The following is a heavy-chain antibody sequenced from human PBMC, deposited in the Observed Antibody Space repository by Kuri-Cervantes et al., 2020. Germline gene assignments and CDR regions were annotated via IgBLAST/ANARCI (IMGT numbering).Heavy chain of an antibody. D-gene: IGHD3-9*01. CDR2: SNAGNGNT. J-gene: IGHJ4*02. Sequence: ASVKVSCKASGYTFTSYAMHWVRQAPGQRLEWMGWSNAGNGNTKYSQEFQGRVTMTRDTSISTAYMELSRLRSDDTAVYYCAVYPAGDYDILTGYYVLGYWGQGTLVTVSS. CDR3: AVYPAGDYDILTGYYVLGY. V-gene: IGHV1-3*02. CDR1: GYTFTSYA.